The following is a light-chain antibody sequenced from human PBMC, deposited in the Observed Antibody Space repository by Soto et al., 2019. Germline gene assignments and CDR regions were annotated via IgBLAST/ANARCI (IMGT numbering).Light chain of an antibody. V-gene: IGKV1-39*01. CDR3: QQADSLPLT. Sequence: DIQMTQSPSSLSASVGDRVTITCRASQSISSYLNWYQQKPGKAPKLLIYAASSLQSGVPSRFIGSGSGTYFTLTVSNLQPDDSATYYCQQADSLPLTFGGGTKVEIK. J-gene: IGKJ4*01. CDR1: QSISSY. CDR2: AAS.